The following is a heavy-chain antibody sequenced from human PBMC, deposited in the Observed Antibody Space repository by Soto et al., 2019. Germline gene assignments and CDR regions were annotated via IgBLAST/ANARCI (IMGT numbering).Heavy chain of an antibody. CDR1: GFTFSSCS. V-gene: IGHV3-21*01. CDR3: ARGRYCSGGSCYAAAFDI. J-gene: IGHJ3*02. D-gene: IGHD2-15*01. CDR2: ISSSSSYI. Sequence: GGSLRLSCAASGFTFSSCSMNWVRQAPGKGLEWVSSISSSSSYIYYADSVKGRFTISRDNAKNSLYLQMNSLRAEDTAVYYCARGRYCSGGSCYAAAFDIWGQGTMVTVSS.